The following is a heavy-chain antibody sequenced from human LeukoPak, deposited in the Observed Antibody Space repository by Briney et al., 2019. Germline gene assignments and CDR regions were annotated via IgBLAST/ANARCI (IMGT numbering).Heavy chain of an antibody. CDR2: ISWNSGSI. CDR3: AKDTDGAAAGTAWGH. D-gene: IGHD6-13*01. Sequence: GRSLRLSCAASGFTFDDYAMHWVRQAPGKGLEWVSGISWNSGSIGYADSVKGRFTISRDNAKNSLYLQMNSLRAEDTALYYCAKDTDGAAAGTAWGHWGQGTLVTVSS. J-gene: IGHJ4*02. V-gene: IGHV3-9*01. CDR1: GFTFDDYA.